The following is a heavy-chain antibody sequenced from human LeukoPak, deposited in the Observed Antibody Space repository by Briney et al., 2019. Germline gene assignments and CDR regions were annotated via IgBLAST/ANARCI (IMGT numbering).Heavy chain of an antibody. CDR1: GFTFSSYG. CDR2: IRYDESNK. D-gene: IGHD3-22*01. CDR3: ARDRGITMIVVVITYAFDI. V-gene: IGHV3-30*02. J-gene: IGHJ3*02. Sequence: GGSLRLSCAASGFTFSSYGMHWVRQAPGKGLEWVAFIRYDESNKYYADSVKGRFTISRDNSKNTLYLQMNSLRAEDTAVYYCARDRGITMIVVVITYAFDIWGQGTMVTVSS.